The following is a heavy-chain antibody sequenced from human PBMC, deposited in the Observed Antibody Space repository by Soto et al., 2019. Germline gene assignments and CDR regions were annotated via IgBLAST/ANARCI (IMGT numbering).Heavy chain of an antibody. D-gene: IGHD3-10*01. Sequence: ASVKVSCKASGYTFTTYDINWVRQATGQGLEWMGWMNPNSGNTNYAQKLQGRVTMTTDTSTSTAYMELRSLRSDDTAVYYCARYKGSFKYWGQGTLVTVSS. CDR1: GYTFTTYD. J-gene: IGHJ4*02. CDR3: ARYKGSFKY. V-gene: IGHV1-18*01. CDR2: MNPNSGNT.